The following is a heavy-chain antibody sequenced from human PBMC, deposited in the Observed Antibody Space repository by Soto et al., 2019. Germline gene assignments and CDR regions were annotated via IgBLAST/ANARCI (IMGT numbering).Heavy chain of an antibody. CDR1: GGSFSGYY. V-gene: IGHV4-34*01. Sequence: QVQLQQWGAGLLKPSETLSLTCAVYGGSFSGYYWTWIRQPPGTGLEWIGEINHSGSTNYNPSLKSRVTISVDTSKNQFSLTRTSVTAADTAVYYCARDKITGLFDYWGQGTLVTVSS. CDR2: INHSGST. J-gene: IGHJ4*02. CDR3: ARDKITGLFDY. D-gene: IGHD2-8*02.